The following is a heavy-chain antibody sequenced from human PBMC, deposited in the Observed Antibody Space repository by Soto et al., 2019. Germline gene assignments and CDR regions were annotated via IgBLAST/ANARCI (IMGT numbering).Heavy chain of an antibody. CDR1: GFAFSTFI. V-gene: IGHV3-23*01. CDR3: AKDNYYSGSVSLTS. Sequence: GGSLRLSCAASGFAFSTFIMSWVRQAPGKEPEWVSGISHSGGITYADSVKGRFTISRDDSKNTLYLQMNSLRAEDTAIYYCAKDNYYSGSVSLTSWGQGTQVTVSS. J-gene: IGHJ4*02. D-gene: IGHD3-10*01. CDR2: ISHSGGIT.